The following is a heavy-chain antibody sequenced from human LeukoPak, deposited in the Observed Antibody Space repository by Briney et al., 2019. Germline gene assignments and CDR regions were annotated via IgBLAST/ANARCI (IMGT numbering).Heavy chain of an antibody. CDR1: GGSISSSDYY. V-gene: IGHV4-39*01. J-gene: IGHJ4*02. CDR3: ARTPLSSWYYFDY. CDR2: IYYSRST. Sequence: SETLSLTCTVSGGSISSSDYYWGWIRQPPGKGLEWIASIYYSRSTYYSPSLKRGVTISVDPSKNQFSLKLRSVTATDTAVYYCARTPLSSWYYFDYWGQGTLVTVSS. D-gene: IGHD6-13*01.